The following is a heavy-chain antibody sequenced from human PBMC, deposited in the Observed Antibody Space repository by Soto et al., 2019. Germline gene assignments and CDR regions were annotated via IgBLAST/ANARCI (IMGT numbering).Heavy chain of an antibody. Sequence: EVQLVESGGGLVQPGGSLRLSCAASGFTFGPYWMTWVRQAPGKGLEWVAKIKPAGSEKYYVDSVKGRFTISRDNTKTSLYLQMNSLRAEDTAVYYCARPYTVAGSSYWCFDPWGRGTLVTVSS. CDR2: IKPAGSEK. CDR1: GFTFGPYW. CDR3: ARPYTVAGSSYWCFDP. D-gene: IGHD3-16*01. J-gene: IGHJ2*01. V-gene: IGHV3-7*01.